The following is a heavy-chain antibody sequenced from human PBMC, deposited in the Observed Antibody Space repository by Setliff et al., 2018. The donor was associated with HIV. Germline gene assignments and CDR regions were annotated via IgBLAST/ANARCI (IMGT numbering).Heavy chain of an antibody. CDR1: GGSISSSRYY. CDR3: ARDGGDPRYSGTYNY. Sequence: SETMSLTCTVSGGSISSSRYYWGWIRQPPGMGLEWIGSIYYSGTTYYNPSLKSRVTRSVDTSKNQFSLKLTSVTAADTAMYFCARDGGDPRYSGTYNYLGQGALVTVSS. J-gene: IGHJ4*02. CDR2: IYYSGTT. D-gene: IGHD1-26*01. V-gene: IGHV4-39*07.